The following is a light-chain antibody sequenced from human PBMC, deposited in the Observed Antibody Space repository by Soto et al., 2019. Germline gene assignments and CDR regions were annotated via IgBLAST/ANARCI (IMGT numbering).Light chain of an antibody. J-gene: IGLJ3*02. Sequence: QTVVTQSPSASASLGASVKPTCTLSSGHSTYAIAWHQQQPEKGPRYLMKLNSDGSHTKGDGIPDRFSGSSSGAERYLTISSLQSEDEADYYCQTWVTGPPWVFGGGTKLTVL. CDR3: QTWVTGPPWV. CDR1: SGHSTYA. V-gene: IGLV4-69*01. CDR2: LNSDGSH.